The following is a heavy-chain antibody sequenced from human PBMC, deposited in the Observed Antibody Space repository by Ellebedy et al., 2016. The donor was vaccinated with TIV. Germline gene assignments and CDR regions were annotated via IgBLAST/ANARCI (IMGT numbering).Heavy chain of an antibody. CDR1: GGSIDSYY. J-gene: IGHJ6*02. CDR2: INYSGRT. D-gene: IGHD4-11*01. V-gene: IGHV4-59*01. Sequence: GSLRLSXSVSGGSIDSYYWSWIRQPPGRGLECIGYINYSGRTNFNPSLKSRVTLSVDLSKNQFSLRLTSVTAADTAVYYCAREDSNYSDRYYYYGLDVWGQGTTVTVSS. CDR3: AREDSNYSDRYYYYGLDV.